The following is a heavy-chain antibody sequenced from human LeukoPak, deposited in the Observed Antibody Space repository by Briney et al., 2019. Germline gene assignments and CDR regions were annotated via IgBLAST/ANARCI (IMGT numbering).Heavy chain of an antibody. CDR3: ARHPGLSNTWYYFDF. CDR2: ISSSSSYI. D-gene: IGHD6-13*01. Sequence: GGSLRLSCAASGFTFSSYSMNWVRQAPGKGLEWVSSISSSSSYIYYADSVKGRFTISRDNAKNSLYLQMNSLRAEDTAVYYCARHPGLSNTWYYFDFWGQGTLVTVSS. V-gene: IGHV3-21*01. CDR1: GFTFSSYS. J-gene: IGHJ4*02.